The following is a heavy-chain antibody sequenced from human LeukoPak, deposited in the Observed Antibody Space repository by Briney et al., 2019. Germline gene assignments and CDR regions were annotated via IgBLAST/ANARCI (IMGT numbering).Heavy chain of an antibody. J-gene: IGHJ4*02. CDR2: ISAYNGNT. V-gene: IGHV1-18*04. CDR3: ARDPGGSSGWYSTGDY. D-gene: IGHD6-19*01. Sequence: ASVKVSCKASGYTFTGYYMHWVRQAPGQGLEWMGWISAYNGNTNYAQKLQGRVTMTTDTSTSTAYMELRSLRSDDTAVYYCARDPGGSSGWYSTGDYWGQGTLVTVSS. CDR1: GYTFTGYY.